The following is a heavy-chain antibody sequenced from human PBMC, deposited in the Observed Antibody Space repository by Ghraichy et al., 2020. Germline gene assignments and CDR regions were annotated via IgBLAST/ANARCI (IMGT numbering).Heavy chain of an antibody. J-gene: IGHJ6*02. Sequence: GGSLRLSCAASGFTFSSYAMSWVRQAPGKGLEWVSAISGSGGSTYYADSVKGRFTISRDNSKNTLYLQMNSLRAEDTAVYYCAMTEDYYYYGMDVWGQGTTVTVSS. CDR3: AMTEDYYYYGMDV. CDR1: GFTFSSYA. CDR2: ISGSGGST. V-gene: IGHV3-23*01. D-gene: IGHD1-14*01.